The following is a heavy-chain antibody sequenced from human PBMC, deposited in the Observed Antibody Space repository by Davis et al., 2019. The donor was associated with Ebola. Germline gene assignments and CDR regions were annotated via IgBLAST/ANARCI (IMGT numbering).Heavy chain of an antibody. V-gene: IGHV3-23*01. CDR2: ISGSGGST. D-gene: IGHD3-10*01. J-gene: IGHJ6*02. CDR1: GFTFSSYA. CDR3: ARSGSGTRYGMDV. Sequence: GESLKISCAASGFTFSSYAMSWVRQAPGKGLEWVSAISGSGGSTYYADSVKGRFTISRDNSKNTLYLQMNSLRAEDTAVYYCARSGSGTRYGMDVWGQGTTVTVSS.